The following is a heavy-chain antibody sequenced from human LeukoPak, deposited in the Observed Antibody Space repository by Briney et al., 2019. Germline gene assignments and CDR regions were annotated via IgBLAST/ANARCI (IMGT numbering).Heavy chain of an antibody. CDR1: GFTFSSYS. Sequence: GGSLRLSCAASGFTFSSYSMNWVRQAPGKGLEWVSSISSSSSYIYYADSVKGRFTISRDNAKNSLYLQMNSLRAEDTAVYDCARKDRAARSCFDYWGQGTLVTVSS. CDR2: ISSSSSYI. J-gene: IGHJ4*02. V-gene: IGHV3-21*01. D-gene: IGHD6-6*01. CDR3: ARKDRAARSCFDY.